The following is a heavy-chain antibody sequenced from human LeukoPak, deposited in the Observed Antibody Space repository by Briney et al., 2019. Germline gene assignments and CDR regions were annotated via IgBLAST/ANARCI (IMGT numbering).Heavy chain of an antibody. CDR1: GFTFDDYG. D-gene: IGHD6-19*01. V-gene: IGHV3-74*01. Sequence: PGGSLRLSCVASGFTFDDYGMSWVRQAPGKGLEWVSRIDSDASITSYADSVKGRFTISRDNARNTLYLQMNSLSAEDTAVYYCARDIGTSGWDDALDLWGQGTMVTVSS. J-gene: IGHJ3*01. CDR2: IDSDASIT. CDR3: ARDIGTSGWDDALDL.